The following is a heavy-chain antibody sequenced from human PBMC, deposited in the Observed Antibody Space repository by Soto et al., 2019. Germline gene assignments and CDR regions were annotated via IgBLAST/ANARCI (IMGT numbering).Heavy chain of an antibody. D-gene: IGHD2-15*01. CDR3: ARVRVRISGAGGYYDGMDV. CDR1: GYTFTSYY. CDR2: INPSGGST. Sequence: ASVKVSCKASGYTFTSYYMHWVRQAPGQGLEWMGIINPSGGSTSYAQKFQGRVTMTRDTSTSTVYMELSSLRSEDTAVYYCARVRVRISGAGGYYDGMDVWGQGTTVTVSS. J-gene: IGHJ6*02. V-gene: IGHV1-46*01.